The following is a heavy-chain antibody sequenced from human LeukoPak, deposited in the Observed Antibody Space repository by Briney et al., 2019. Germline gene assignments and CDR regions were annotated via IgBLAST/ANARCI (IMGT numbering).Heavy chain of an antibody. Sequence: PGVSLRLSCAASGFSFSNYTMNWVRQAPGKGLEGVSYLSSSSRPMYYADSVKGRFTISRDNAKNSLYLQMNSLRDEDTAVYYCARGSSPAGYWGQGTLVTVSS. J-gene: IGHJ4*02. CDR2: LSSSSRPM. V-gene: IGHV3-48*02. CDR1: GFSFSNYT. D-gene: IGHD2-2*01. CDR3: ARGSSPAGY.